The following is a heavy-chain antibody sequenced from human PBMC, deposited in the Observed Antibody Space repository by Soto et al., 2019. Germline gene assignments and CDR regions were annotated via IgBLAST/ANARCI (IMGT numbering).Heavy chain of an antibody. CDR2: VDNSGRT. CDR1: YYSVTNYQ. J-gene: IGHJ5*02. D-gene: IGHD1-1*01. CDR3: ARDPWGTEFDL. Sequence: QARLEESGPGLVKPSETLSLTCTVSYYSVTNYQWSWIRQTPGNGFELIGNVDNSGRTNRNPSLKSRVTMSVEASKNQFSLNLRSMTAADTAVYYCARDPWGTEFDLWGQGTLVTVSS. V-gene: IGHV4-59*02.